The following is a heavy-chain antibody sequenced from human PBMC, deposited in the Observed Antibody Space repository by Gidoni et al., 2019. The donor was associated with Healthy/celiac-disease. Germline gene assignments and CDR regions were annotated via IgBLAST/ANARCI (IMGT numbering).Heavy chain of an antibody. J-gene: IGHJ6*02. Sequence: EVQLVESGGGLVQPGGSLRLSCEASGFAFSSYWMTWGRQAPGKGLELLAKRKYDGSEKNYVDSVKGRFTISRDNAKNSLYLQMNSLRAEDTAVYYCARYAVAGGSVRSGMDVWGQGTTVTVSS. CDR3: ARYAVAGGSVRSGMDV. V-gene: IGHV3-7*01. CDR2: RKYDGSEK. D-gene: IGHD6-19*01. CDR1: GFAFSSYW.